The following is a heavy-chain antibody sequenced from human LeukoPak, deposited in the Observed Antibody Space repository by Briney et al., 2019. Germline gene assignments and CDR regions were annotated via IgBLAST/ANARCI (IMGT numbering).Heavy chain of an antibody. CDR3: ARDDYDSSGYYRY. D-gene: IGHD3-22*01. CDR1: GYTFTGYY. V-gene: IGHV1-2*06. Sequence: ASVKVSCKASGYTFTGYYMHWVRQAPGQGLEWMGRINPNSGGTNYAQKFQGRVTMTRDTSISTAYMELNRPRSDDTAVYYCARDDYDSSGYYRYWGQGTLVTVSS. J-gene: IGHJ4*02. CDR2: INPNSGGT.